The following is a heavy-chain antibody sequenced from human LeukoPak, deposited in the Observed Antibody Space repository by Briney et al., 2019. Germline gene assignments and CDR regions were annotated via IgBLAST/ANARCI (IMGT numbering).Heavy chain of an antibody. CDR2: INHSGST. Sequence: PSETLSLTCAVYGGSFSGYYWSWIRQPPGKGLEWIGEINHSGSTNYNPSLKSRVTISVDTSKNQFSLKLSSVTAADTAVYYCARAKSSGWFPTYYYYYMDVWGKGTTVTISS. J-gene: IGHJ6*03. D-gene: IGHD6-19*01. V-gene: IGHV4-34*01. CDR1: GGSFSGYY. CDR3: ARAKSSGWFPTYYYYYMDV.